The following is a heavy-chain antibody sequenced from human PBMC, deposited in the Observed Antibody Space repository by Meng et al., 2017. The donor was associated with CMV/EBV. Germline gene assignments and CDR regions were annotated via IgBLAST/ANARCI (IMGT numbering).Heavy chain of an antibody. D-gene: IGHD3-3*01. CDR2: INHSGST. CDR3: ARVRYYDFWGGGRLPSSADY. Sequence: SETLSLTCAVYGGSFSGYYWSWIRQPPGKGLEWIGEINHSGSTNYNPSLKSRVTISVDTSKNQFSLKLSSVTAADTAVYYCARVRYYDFWGGGRLPSSADYWGQGTLVTVSS. CDR1: GGSFSGYY. V-gene: IGHV4-34*01. J-gene: IGHJ4*02.